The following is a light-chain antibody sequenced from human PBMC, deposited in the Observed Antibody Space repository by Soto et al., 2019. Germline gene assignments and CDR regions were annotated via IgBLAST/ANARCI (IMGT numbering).Light chain of an antibody. V-gene: IGKV3-15*01. CDR2: GAS. CDR3: QQRSNWPPRFT. J-gene: IGKJ3*01. CDR1: QSVSTN. Sequence: EIVMTQSPATLSVSPRERATRSCRASQSVSTNLAWYQQKPGQAPRLLIHGASARATGIPARFSGSGSGTEFTLTISSQQSDDFAVYYGQQRSNWPPRFTFGPGTKVDIK.